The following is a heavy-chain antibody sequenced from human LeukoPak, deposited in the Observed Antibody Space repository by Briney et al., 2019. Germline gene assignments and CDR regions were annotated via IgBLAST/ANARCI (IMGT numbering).Heavy chain of an antibody. V-gene: IGHV3-30*02. CDR3: AKNDRNPIARDYIDY. CDR1: GFTFSSYG. Sequence: GGSLRLSCAASGFTFSSYGMHWVRQAPGKGLEWVAFIRYDGSNKYYADSVKGRFTISRGNSKNTLYLQMNSLRAEDTAVYYCAKNDRNPIARDYIDYWGQGTLVTVSS. J-gene: IGHJ4*02. CDR2: IRYDGSNK. D-gene: IGHD1-1*01.